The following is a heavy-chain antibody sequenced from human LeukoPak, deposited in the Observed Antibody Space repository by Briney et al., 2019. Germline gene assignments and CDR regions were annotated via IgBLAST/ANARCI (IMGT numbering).Heavy chain of an antibody. CDR1: GFTFSSYG. CDR2: IRYDGSNK. V-gene: IGHV3-30*02. D-gene: IGHD2-2*02. J-gene: IGHJ1*01. CDR3: ASGRYCSSTTCYTGEYFQH. Sequence: GGSLRLSCAASGFTFSSYGVHWVRQAPGKGLEWVAFIRYDGSNKYYADSVKGRFTISRDNSKNTLYLQMNSLRAEDTAVYYCASGRYCSSTTCYTGEYFQHWGQGTLVTVSS.